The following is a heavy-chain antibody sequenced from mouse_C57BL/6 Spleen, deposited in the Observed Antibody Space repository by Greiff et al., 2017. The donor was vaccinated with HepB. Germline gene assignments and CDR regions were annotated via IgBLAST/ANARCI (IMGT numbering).Heavy chain of an antibody. CDR3: ARRYYGSRGYWYFDV. Sequence: EVQLQESGPVLVKPGASVKMSCKASGYTFTDYYMNWVKQSHGKSLEWIGVINPYNGGTSYNQKFKGKATLTVDKSSSTAYMELNSLTSEDSAVYYCARRYYGSRGYWYFDVWGTGTTVTVSS. CDR1: GYTFTDYY. J-gene: IGHJ1*03. V-gene: IGHV1-19*01. CDR2: INPYNGGT. D-gene: IGHD1-1*01.